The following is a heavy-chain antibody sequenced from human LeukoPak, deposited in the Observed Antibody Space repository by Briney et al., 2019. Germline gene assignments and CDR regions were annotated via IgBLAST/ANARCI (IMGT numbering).Heavy chain of an antibody. CDR2: IYYSGGT. CDR1: GGSISSSSYY. CDR3: ARLPATLAYFDY. Sequence: PSETLSLTCTVSGGSISSSSYYWGWIRQPPGKGLECVGTIYYSGGTSYNPSLKSRVTISVDTSKKQFSLRLSSVTAADTAVYYCARLPATLAYFDYWGQGTLVTVSS. V-gene: IGHV4-39*01. D-gene: IGHD5-18*01. J-gene: IGHJ4*02.